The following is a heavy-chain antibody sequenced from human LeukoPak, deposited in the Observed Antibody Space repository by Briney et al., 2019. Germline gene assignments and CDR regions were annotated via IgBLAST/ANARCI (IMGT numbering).Heavy chain of an antibody. CDR3: VRVRHGDYFDY. J-gene: IGHJ4*02. CDR1: GFSITDHY. CDR2: TRNKPNGYTT. Sequence: GGSLRLSCAASGFSITDHYMDWVRQAPGKGLEWVGRTRNKPNGYTTDYGTSVKGRFIVSRDDSENSLYLQMNGLKTEDTAVYYCVRVRHGDYFDYWGQGTLVTVSS. D-gene: IGHD4-17*01. V-gene: IGHV3-72*01.